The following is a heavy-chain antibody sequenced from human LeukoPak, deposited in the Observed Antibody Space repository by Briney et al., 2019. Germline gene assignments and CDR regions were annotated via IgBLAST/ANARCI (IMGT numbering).Heavy chain of an antibody. CDR2: INPNSGGT. CDR1: GYTFTGYY. D-gene: IGHD2-2*01. Sequence: ASVKVSCKASGYTFTGYYMHWVRQAPGQGLEWMGWINPNSGGTNYAQKFQGRVTVTRDTSISTAYMELSRLRSDDTAVYYCARGRPHAVVVPAAFDPWGQGTLVTVSS. CDR3: ARGRPHAVVVPAAFDP. J-gene: IGHJ5*02. V-gene: IGHV1-2*02.